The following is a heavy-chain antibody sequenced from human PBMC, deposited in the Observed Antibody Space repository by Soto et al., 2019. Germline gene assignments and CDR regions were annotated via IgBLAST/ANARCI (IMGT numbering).Heavy chain of an antibody. D-gene: IGHD7-27*01. J-gene: IGHJ4*02. CDR3: ARDSGTLGNWAYFFDY. CDR1: GYTFTDFG. Sequence: QGQLVQSGAEVKKPGASVKVSCKASGYTFTDFGISWVRQAPGQGLEWMGWISAYNSNTNYAQKVQGRVTMTTDTSTSTAYMELRNLTSGDTAVYYCARDSGTLGNWAYFFDYWGQGTLVTVSS. CDR2: ISAYNSNT. V-gene: IGHV1-18*01.